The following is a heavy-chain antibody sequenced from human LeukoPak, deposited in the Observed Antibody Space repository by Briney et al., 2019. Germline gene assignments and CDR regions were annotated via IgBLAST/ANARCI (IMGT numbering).Heavy chain of an antibody. D-gene: IGHD2-2*01. CDR3: ARGVVGTYYYYYMDV. CDR1: GYTFTAYY. V-gene: IGHV1-2*02. Sequence: ASVKVSCKASGYTFTAYYIHWVRQAPGEGLEWMGWINPKSGDTNYAQKFEDRVTMTRDTSISTAYMELSRLTSDDTAVYYCARGVVGTYYYYYMDVWGKGTTVTVSS. J-gene: IGHJ6*03. CDR2: INPKSGDT.